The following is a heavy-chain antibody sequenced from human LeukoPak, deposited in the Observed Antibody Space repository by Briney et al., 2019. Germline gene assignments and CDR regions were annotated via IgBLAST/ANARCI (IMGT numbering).Heavy chain of an antibody. D-gene: IGHD2-15*01. CDR2: IKSKTDGGTT. Sequence: GGSLRLSCAASGFTFSNAWMSWVRQAPGKGLEWVGRIKSKTDGGTTDYAAPVKGRFTISRDDSKNTLYLQMNSLKTEDTAVYYCTTGPEVVAATLAFDIRGQGTMVTVSS. CDR1: GFTFSNAW. J-gene: IGHJ3*02. V-gene: IGHV3-15*01. CDR3: TTGPEVVAATLAFDI.